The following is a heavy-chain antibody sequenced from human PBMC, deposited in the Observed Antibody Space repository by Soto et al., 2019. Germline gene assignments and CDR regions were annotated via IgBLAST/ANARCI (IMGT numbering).Heavy chain of an antibody. CDR2: IKQDGSET. J-gene: IGHJ4*02. CDR3: AGSVNHYDSSGHGD. CDR1: GFTFSAYW. V-gene: IGHV3-7*01. D-gene: IGHD3-22*01. Sequence: EVQLVESGGGSVLPGGSLRLSCAAAGFTFSAYWMTWVRQAPGKGLEWVANIKQDGSETYYVDSVKGRFTISRDNAKSSLYLQMNSLRAEDTAVYYCAGSVNHYDSSGHGDWGQGTLVTVSS.